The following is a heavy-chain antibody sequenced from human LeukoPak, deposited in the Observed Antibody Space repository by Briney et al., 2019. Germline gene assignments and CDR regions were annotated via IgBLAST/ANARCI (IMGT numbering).Heavy chain of an antibody. J-gene: IGHJ3*02. CDR1: GGSISSYY. V-gene: IGHV4-59*01. CDR2: IYYSGST. Sequence: PSETLSLTCTVSGGSISSYYWSWIRQPPGKGLEWIGYIYYSGSTNYNPSLKSRVTISVDTSKNQFSLKLSSVTAADTAVYYCARACPLNVDAFDIWGQGTMVTVSS. CDR3: ARACPLNVDAFDI.